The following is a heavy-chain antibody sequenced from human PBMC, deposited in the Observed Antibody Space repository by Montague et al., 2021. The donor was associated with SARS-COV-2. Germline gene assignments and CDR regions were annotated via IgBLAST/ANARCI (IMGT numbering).Heavy chain of an antibody. CDR3: ARVFPRWLQFDAYFDY. CDR2: IYYIGST. Sequence: SETLSLTCTVAGGSISSYYWSWIRQPPGEGLEWIGYIYYIGSTNXTPALKSRVTISVDTSKSQFSLKLSSVTAADTAVYYCARVFPRWLQFDAYFDYWGQGTLVTVSS. CDR1: GGSISSYY. J-gene: IGHJ4*02. D-gene: IGHD5-24*01. V-gene: IGHV4-59*01.